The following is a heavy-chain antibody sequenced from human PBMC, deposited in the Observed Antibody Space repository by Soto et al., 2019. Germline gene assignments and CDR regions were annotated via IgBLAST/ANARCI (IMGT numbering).Heavy chain of an antibody. Sequence: EVQLVESGGGLVQPGGSLKLSCAVSGFTFSSHAMNWVRQAPGKGLEWVADIHGTRSIIYYADSVKGRFTISRDNAKNALYLQMDSLRDEDTALYYCARDARNGDYDYWGQGTLFTVSS. CDR2: IHGTRSII. CDR3: ARDARNGDYDY. D-gene: IGHD4-17*01. CDR1: GFTFSSHA. V-gene: IGHV3-48*02. J-gene: IGHJ4*02.